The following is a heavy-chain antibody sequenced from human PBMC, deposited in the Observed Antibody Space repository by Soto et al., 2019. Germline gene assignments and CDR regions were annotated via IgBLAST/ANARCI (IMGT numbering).Heavy chain of an antibody. Sequence: EVQLLESGGDSVQPGGSLRLSCAASGLIFSDYAMSWVRQAPGKGLECVACISGSGDKTFYADSVKGRFTISRDNSKNTVSLHMNSLRVDDTAVYFCAKDRFGIVGPVDYWGPGTLVTVSS. CDR1: GLIFSDYA. J-gene: IGHJ4*02. V-gene: IGHV3-23*01. CDR3: AKDRFGIVGPVDY. CDR2: ISGSGDKT. D-gene: IGHD1-26*01.